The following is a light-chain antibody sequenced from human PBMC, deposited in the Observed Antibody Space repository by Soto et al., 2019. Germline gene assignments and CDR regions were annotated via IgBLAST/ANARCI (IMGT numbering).Light chain of an antibody. CDR1: NVASRR. CDR3: QVWDGASDHYV. CDR2: DDR. V-gene: IGLV3-21*02. Sequence: SEERTQPPSESVAPGQTARATCEGINVASRRVHWFQQKPGQAPVLVVYDDRDRPSGIPERFSGANSGNTATPTISRVEAGDEADYFCQVWDGASDHYVFGTGTKVTVL. J-gene: IGLJ1*01.